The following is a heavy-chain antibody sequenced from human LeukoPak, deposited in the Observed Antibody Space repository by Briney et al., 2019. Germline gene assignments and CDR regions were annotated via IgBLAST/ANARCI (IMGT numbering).Heavy chain of an antibody. Sequence: GASVKVSCKASGGTFSSYAISWVRQAPGQGLEWMGGIIPIFGTANYAQKFQGRVTITADESTSTAYMELSSLRSEDTAVYYCARVVIEDIAARGPTSGYYYMDVWGKGTTVTVSS. V-gene: IGHV1-69*13. J-gene: IGHJ6*03. CDR3: ARVVIEDIAARGPTSGYYYMDV. D-gene: IGHD6-6*01. CDR1: GGTFSSYA. CDR2: IIPIFGTA.